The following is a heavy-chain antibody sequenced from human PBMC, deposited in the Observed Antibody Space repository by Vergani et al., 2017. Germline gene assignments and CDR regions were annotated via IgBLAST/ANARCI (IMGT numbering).Heavy chain of an antibody. CDR1: GFTFSACP. CDR3: ARLSYDTTPYLQGGYDC. J-gene: IGHJ4*02. Sequence: VQLLQSGGGVIQPGGSVRLSCAASGFTFSACPMTWVRQAPGKGLEWVSAISARYPSTYYADSVKGRFTISRDNSKNMLYLQMNSLRADDTAVYYCARLSYDTTPYLQGGYDCWGQGTVVSVSS. D-gene: IGHD3-22*01. CDR2: ISARYPST. V-gene: IGHV3-23*01.